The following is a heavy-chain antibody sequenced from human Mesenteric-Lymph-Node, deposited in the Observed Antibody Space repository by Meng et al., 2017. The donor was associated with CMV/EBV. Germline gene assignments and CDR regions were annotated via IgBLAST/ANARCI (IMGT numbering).Heavy chain of an antibody. CDR1: GFNRRDYY. CDR2: ISGSGARI. Sequence: LYCAASGFNRRDYYMSWIRQAPGKGLEWVSYISGSGARIHYGDSVRGRFTVSRDNAKNSLYLQLNSLGADDTAVYYCARDTILGFDFWGQGTLVTVSS. CDR3: ARDTILGFDF. J-gene: IGHJ4*02. V-gene: IGHV3-11*04. D-gene: IGHD7-27*01.